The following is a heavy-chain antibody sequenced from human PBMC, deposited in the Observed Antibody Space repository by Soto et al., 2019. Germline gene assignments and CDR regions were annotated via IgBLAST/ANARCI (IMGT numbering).Heavy chain of an antibody. Sequence: GGSLRLSCAASGFTFSSAWFNWVRQAPGKGLEWVGRIKSQNDGGTTDYAAPVRDRFTISKDDSKNTLYLQMNSLKTEDTCVYFCTADLPAFIPQVDYSGQGTLFTVSS. CDR1: GFTFSSAW. V-gene: IGHV3-15*07. D-gene: IGHD3-3*02. CDR3: TADLPAFIPQVDY. CDR2: IKSQNDGGTT. J-gene: IGHJ4*02.